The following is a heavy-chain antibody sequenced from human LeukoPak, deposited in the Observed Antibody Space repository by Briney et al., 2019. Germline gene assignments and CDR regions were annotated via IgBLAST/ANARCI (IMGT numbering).Heavy chain of an antibody. Sequence: SETLSLTCAVHGGSFSTYYWSWIRQPPGKGLVWIGDIYHTGSTTYSPSLKSRVTISVDTSKNQFSLKLSSVTAADTAVYYCARVVVITTSYYYYYMDVWGKGTTVTVSS. CDR3: ARVVVITTSYYYYYMDV. D-gene: IGHD3-22*01. CDR1: GGSFSTYY. J-gene: IGHJ6*03. CDR2: IYHTGST. V-gene: IGHV4-34*01.